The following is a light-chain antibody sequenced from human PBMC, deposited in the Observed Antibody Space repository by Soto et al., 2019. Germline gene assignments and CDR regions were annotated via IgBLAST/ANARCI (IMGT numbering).Light chain of an antibody. J-gene: IGKJ5*01. V-gene: IGKV3-20*01. Sequence: EIVLTQSPGTLYLSPGERGTLSCRASQSVSSGHLAWYQQKPGQSPRLLIYGISARATDITDRFSGSGSGTDFTLTISRLEPEDFAVYSCQLYDNPPTFGQGTRLEIK. CDR1: QSVSSGH. CDR2: GIS. CDR3: QLYDNPPT.